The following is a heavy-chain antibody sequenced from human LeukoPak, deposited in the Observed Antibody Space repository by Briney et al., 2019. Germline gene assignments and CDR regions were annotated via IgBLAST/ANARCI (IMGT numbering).Heavy chain of an antibody. CDR2: INPSGGST. Sequence: ASVKVSCKASGYTFTSYYMHWVRQAPGQGLEWMGIINPSGGSTSYAQKFQGRVTMTRDTSTGTVYMGLSSLRSEDTAVYYCARVRPHHYDILTGYLDYWGQGTLVTVSS. J-gene: IGHJ4*02. CDR1: GYTFTSYY. D-gene: IGHD3-9*01. CDR3: ARVRPHHYDILTGYLDY. V-gene: IGHV1-46*03.